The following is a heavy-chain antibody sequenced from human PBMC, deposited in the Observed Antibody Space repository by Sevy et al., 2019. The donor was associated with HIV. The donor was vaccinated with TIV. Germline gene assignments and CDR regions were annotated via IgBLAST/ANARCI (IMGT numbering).Heavy chain of an antibody. D-gene: IGHD3-22*01. V-gene: IGHV3-30*04. CDR3: ASHYYDSTGYYYPLDY. CDR2: ISTDGNIK. CDR1: GFSFSNYA. J-gene: IGHJ4*02. Sequence: GGSLRLSCTASGFSFSNYAMYWVRQAPGEGLEWVAVISTDGNIKDYADSVKGRFTISRDSFKNTLYLQMNSLRAEDSAVYYCASHYYDSTGYYYPLDYWGLGTLVTVSS.